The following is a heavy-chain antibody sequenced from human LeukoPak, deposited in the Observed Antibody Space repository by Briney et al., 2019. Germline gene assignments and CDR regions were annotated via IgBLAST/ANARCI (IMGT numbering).Heavy chain of an antibody. Sequence: SETLSLTCTVSGGSISSYYWSWIRQPPGKGLEWIGYIYYSGSTNYNPSLKSRVTISVDTSNNQFSLKLRSVTAADTAVYYCARAPTTYYDYVWGSYRYTWFDYWGQGTLVTVSS. CDR2: IYYSGST. CDR3: ARAPTTYYDYVWGSYRYTWFDY. D-gene: IGHD3-16*02. CDR1: GGSISSYY. J-gene: IGHJ4*02. V-gene: IGHV4-59*01.